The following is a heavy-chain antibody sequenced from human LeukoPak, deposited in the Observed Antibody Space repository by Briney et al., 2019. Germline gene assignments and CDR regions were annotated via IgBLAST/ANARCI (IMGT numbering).Heavy chain of an antibody. J-gene: IGHJ2*01. D-gene: IGHD2-15*01. CDR3: AKEADIVSFDL. CDR1: GGTFSSCA. Sequence: ASVKVSCKASGGTFSSCAISWVRQAPGQGLEWMGWIAPNSGGTMYAQKFQDRVTMTSDTSISTAYMELSGLRSDDTAVYFCAKEADIVSFDLWGRGTLVTVSS. V-gene: IGHV1-2*02. CDR2: IAPNSGGT.